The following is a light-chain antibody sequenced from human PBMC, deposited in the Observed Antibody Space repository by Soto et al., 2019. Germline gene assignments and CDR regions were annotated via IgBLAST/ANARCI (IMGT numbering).Light chain of an antibody. J-gene: IGKJ2*01. CDR1: QGIASF. V-gene: IGKV1-9*01. Sequence: DIPLTQSPSFLAASVGDGVTITCRASQGIASFLAWYQQKPGKAPKLLIYSATTLQTGVSSRFSGSRSGPEFTLTISSLQPEDFATYYCQQLNSYPYTFAQGTKLEIK. CDR2: SAT. CDR3: QQLNSYPYT.